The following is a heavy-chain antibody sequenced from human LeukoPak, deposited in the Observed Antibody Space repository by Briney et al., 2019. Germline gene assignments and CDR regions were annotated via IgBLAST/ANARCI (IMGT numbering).Heavy chain of an antibody. Sequence: RPGGSLRLSCAASGFTFSSYAMSWVRQAPGKGLEWVSAISGSGGSTYYADSVKGRFTISRDNSKNTLYLQMNSLRAEDTAVYYCARGHKLWFRELSFDYWGQGTLVTVSS. D-gene: IGHD3-10*01. CDR3: ARGHKLWFRELSFDY. CDR2: ISGSGGST. J-gene: IGHJ4*02. V-gene: IGHV3-23*01. CDR1: GFTFSSYA.